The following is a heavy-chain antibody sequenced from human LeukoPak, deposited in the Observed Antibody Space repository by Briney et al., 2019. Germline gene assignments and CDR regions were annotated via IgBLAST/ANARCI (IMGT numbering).Heavy chain of an antibody. CDR3: AREIHIDY. CDR1: GFTFGSYT. J-gene: IGHJ4*02. V-gene: IGHV3-21*01. CDR2: ISSGSSYI. Sequence: GGSLRLSCAASGFTFGSYTMNWVRQAPGEGLEWVASISSGSSYIYYSDSVKGRFTISRDNAQNSLYLQMSSLRAEDTAVYYCAREIHIDYWGQGTLVTVSS.